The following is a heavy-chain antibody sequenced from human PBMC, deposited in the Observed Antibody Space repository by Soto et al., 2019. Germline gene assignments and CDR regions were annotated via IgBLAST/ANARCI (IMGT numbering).Heavy chain of an antibody. V-gene: IGHV4-31*03. J-gene: IGHJ3*02. CDR2: IYYSATT. CDR3: ARDESATDAFDI. CDR1: GGSISSGGYY. Sequence: QVQLQESGPGLVKPSQTLSLTCTVSGGSISSGGYYGSWIRQNPGKGLEWIGYIYYSATTNYNPSLKSRLTISVDTSKNQLSLKLNSMTAADTAVYYCARDESATDAFDIWGQGTMVTVSS. D-gene: IGHD5-12*01.